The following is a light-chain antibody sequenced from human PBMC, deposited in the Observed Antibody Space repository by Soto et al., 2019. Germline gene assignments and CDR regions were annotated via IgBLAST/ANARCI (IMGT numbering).Light chain of an antibody. Sequence: QSALTQPASVSGSPGQSITISCTGTSSDVGGYNYASWYQQHPGKAPKLMIYEVSNRPSGVSNRFSGSKSGNTASLTISGLQAEDEADYYCSSYTSSSTFYAFGTGTKVTVL. J-gene: IGLJ1*01. CDR2: EVS. CDR3: SSYTSSSTFYA. V-gene: IGLV2-14*01. CDR1: SSDVGGYNY.